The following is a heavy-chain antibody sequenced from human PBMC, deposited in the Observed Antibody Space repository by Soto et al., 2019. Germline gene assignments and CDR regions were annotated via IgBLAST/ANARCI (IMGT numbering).Heavy chain of an antibody. CDR2: ISTYNGDT. V-gene: IGHV1-18*01. CDR1: GYTFTSYG. CDR3: ARGGGNSLRYFEY. J-gene: IGHJ4*02. Sequence: QVQLVQSGAEVKKPGASVKVSCKASGYTFTSYGISWVRQAPGQGLEWMGWISTYNGDTKYAQRLQGRVTMTTDTXTSTAYMELRNLRSDDTAGYYCARGGGNSLRYFEYWGQATLVTVSS. D-gene: IGHD2-21*02.